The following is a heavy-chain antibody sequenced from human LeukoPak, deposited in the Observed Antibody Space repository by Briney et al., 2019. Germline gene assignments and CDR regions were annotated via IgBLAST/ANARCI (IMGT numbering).Heavy chain of an antibody. Sequence: ASVKVSCKASGYTLTSYDINWVRQAPGQGLEWMGWMNPNSGRTGYAQNFQGRITITRNTSISTAYLELSSLRSDDTAVYYCTRETSSRYFDYWGQGTLVTVSS. CDR1: GYTLTSYD. CDR2: MNPNSGRT. V-gene: IGHV1-8*01. J-gene: IGHJ4*02. CDR3: TRETSSRYFDY.